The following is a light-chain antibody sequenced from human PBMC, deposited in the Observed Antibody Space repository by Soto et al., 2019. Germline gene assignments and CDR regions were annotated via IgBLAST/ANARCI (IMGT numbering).Light chain of an antibody. CDR2: DAS. CDR3: QQYNNWPWT. J-gene: IGKJ1*01. CDR1: QSVSSSY. V-gene: IGKV3D-15*01. Sequence: EIVLTQSPGPLSLSPGERATLSCRSSQSVSSSYLGWYQQKPGQTPRLVIYDASNRATGIPARFSGSGSGTECTLTISSLQSEDVAVYYCQQYNNWPWTFGQGTKVDIK.